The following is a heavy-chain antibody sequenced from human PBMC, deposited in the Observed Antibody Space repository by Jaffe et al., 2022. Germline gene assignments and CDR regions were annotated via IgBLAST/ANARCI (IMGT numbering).Heavy chain of an antibody. CDR3: AADEAYYDILTGYYIFGPFDP. D-gene: IGHD3-9*01. V-gene: IGHV1-58*02. Sequence: QMQLVQSGPEVKKPGTSVKVSCKASGFTFTSSAMQWVRQARGQRLEWIGWIVVGSGNTNYAQKFQERVTITRDMSTSTAYMELSSLRSEDTAVYYCAADEAYYDILTGYYIFGPFDPWGQGTLVTVSS. J-gene: IGHJ5*02. CDR2: IVVGSGNT. CDR1: GFTFTSSA.